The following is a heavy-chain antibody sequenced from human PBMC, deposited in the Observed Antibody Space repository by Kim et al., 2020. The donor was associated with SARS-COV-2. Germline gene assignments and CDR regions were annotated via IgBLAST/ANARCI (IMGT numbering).Heavy chain of an antibody. D-gene: IGHD3-16*01. CDR3: ARGGTSVGRYLDF. Sequence: GGSLRLSCVASGFNSAIYAMTWVRQVPGKGLEWVSTIIGGSGSYYADSVKGRFTISRDSSQNTLYLQMNSLRAEDTAVYYCARGGTSVGRYLDFWGQGTL. J-gene: IGHJ4*02. CDR1: GFNSAIYA. CDR2: IIGGSGS. V-gene: IGHV3-23*01.